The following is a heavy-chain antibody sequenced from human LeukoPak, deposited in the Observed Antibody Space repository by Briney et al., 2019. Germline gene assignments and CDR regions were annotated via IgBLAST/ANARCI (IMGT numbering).Heavy chain of an antibody. CDR3: AKDGDWYYVDY. V-gene: IGHV3-30*18. CDR1: GFTFTSFG. Sequence: GGSLRLSRAASGFTFTSFGMHWVRQAPGKGLEWGAVISYDGSNKYYADSVKGRFTISRDNSKNTLYLQMNSLRAEDTAVYYCAKDGDWYYVDYWGQGTLVTVSS. D-gene: IGHD2-21*01. CDR2: ISYDGSNK. J-gene: IGHJ4*02.